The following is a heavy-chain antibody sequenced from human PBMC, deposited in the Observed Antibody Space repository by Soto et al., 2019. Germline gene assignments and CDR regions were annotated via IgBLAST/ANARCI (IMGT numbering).Heavy chain of an antibody. CDR3: AKVGWFGELMPFES. D-gene: IGHD3-10*01. CDR2: ISAQKGDT. CDR1: GDTFKYSS. V-gene: IGHV1-18*04. Sequence: QVQLVQSGAEVRDPGASVNISCKASGDTFKYSSFTWVRQAPGQGLEWMGWISAQKGDTNYAQDFQGRVTMTTDKSTSTVYMDLWSLRSDDTAIYYCAKVGWFGELMPFESWGQGTLVRVS. J-gene: IGHJ4*02.